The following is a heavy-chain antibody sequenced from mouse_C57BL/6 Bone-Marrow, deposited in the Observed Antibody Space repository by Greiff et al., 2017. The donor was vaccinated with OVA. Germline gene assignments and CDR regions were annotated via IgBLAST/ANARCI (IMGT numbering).Heavy chain of an antibody. J-gene: IGHJ2*01. CDR2: IDPYDSYT. CDR3: ARLWDDFDY. V-gene: IGHV1-50*01. Sequence: QVHVKQPGAELVKPGASVKLSCKASGYTFTSYWMQWVKQRPGQGLEWIGEIDPYDSYTNYNQKFKGKATLTVDTSSSTAYMQLSSLTSEDSAVYYCARLWDDFDYWGQGTTLTVSS. CDR1: GYTFTSYW. D-gene: IGHD4-1*01.